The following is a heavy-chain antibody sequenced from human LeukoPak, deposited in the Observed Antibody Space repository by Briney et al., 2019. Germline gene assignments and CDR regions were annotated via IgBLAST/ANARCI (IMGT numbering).Heavy chain of an antibody. CDR1: GFAFGSYE. D-gene: IGHD1-26*01. CDR2: ISSSGTI. Sequence: PGGSLRLSCAASGFAFGSYEMNWVRQAPGEGLGWVSYISSSGTIYYADSVKGRFTISRDDAKNSLYLEMNSLRAEDTAVYYCARDRTVGVPGTLYFDHWGQGVLVTVSS. J-gene: IGHJ4*02. V-gene: IGHV3-48*03. CDR3: ARDRTVGVPGTLYFDH.